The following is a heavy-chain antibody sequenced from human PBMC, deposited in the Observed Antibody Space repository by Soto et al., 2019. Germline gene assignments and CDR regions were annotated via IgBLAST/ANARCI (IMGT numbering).Heavy chain of an antibody. CDR1: GYTFTSYG. CDR3: ARGRTHYYDSSGLDY. CDR2: ISAYNGNT. Sequence: PSVTVSCTASGYTFTSYGISWERQAPGQGLEWMGWISAYNGNTNYAQKLQGRVTMTTDTSTSTAYMELRSLRSDDTAVYYCARGRTHYYDSSGLDYWSQAPLLTASS. D-gene: IGHD3-22*01. V-gene: IGHV1-18*04. J-gene: IGHJ4*02.